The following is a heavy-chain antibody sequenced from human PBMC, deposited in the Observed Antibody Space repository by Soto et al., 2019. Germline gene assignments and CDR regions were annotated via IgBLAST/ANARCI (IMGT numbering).Heavy chain of an antibody. V-gene: IGHV3-33*01. CDR3: ARDPRNDEAMDY. D-gene: IGHD1-1*01. CDR1: GFTLSRFG. Sequence: PGGSLRLCCAAAGFTLSRFGMHLVRQAPGNGREWMAVIWQVAKNKYYADSVRGRFTISRDNSKNTLYLEMNCLRVEDTAVYYCARDPRNDEAMDYWGQGT. J-gene: IGHJ4*02. CDR2: IWQVAKNK.